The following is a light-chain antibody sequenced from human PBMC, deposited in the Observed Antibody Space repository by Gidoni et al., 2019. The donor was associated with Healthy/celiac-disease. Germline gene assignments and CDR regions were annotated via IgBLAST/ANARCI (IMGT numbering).Light chain of an antibody. CDR1: SSDVGGYNY. J-gene: IGLJ3*02. CDR3: SSYTSSSTLGV. V-gene: IGLV2-14*01. Sequence: QSALTQPASVSGSPGQSITLSCTGTSSDVGGYNYVSWYQKHPVKAPKLMFYEVSNRPSGVSNRFSGSKSGNTASLTISGLQAEDAADYYCSSYTSSSTLGVFGGGTKLTVL. CDR2: EVS.